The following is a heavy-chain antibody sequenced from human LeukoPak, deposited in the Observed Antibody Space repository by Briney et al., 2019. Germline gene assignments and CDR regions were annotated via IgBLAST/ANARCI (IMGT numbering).Heavy chain of an antibody. Sequence: ASVKVSCKASGYTFTSYYMHWVRQAPGQGLEWMGIINPSGGSTSYAQKFQGRVTMTRDTSISTAYMELSRLRSDDTAVYYCARDLEYGDYVGAFDIWGQGTMVTVSS. V-gene: IGHV1-46*01. CDR2: INPSGGST. J-gene: IGHJ3*02. D-gene: IGHD4-17*01. CDR3: ARDLEYGDYVGAFDI. CDR1: GYTFTSYY.